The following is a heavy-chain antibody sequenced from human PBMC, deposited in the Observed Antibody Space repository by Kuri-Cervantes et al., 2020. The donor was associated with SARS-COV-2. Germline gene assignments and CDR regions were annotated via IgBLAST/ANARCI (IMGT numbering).Heavy chain of an antibody. Sequence: ETLSLTCAASGFTFDDYAMHWVRQAPGKGLEWVSAISGSGGSTYYADSVKGRFTISRDNSKNTLYLQMNSLRAEDTAVYYCAKFDGAFDIWGQGTMVTVSS. CDR1: GFTFDDYA. CDR2: ISGSGGST. CDR3: AKFDGAFDI. J-gene: IGHJ3*02. D-gene: IGHD3-9*01. V-gene: IGHV3-23*01.